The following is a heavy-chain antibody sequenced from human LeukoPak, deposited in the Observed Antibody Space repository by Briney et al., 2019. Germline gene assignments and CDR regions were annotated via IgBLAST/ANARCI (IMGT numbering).Heavy chain of an antibody. V-gene: IGHV3-74*01. D-gene: IGHD1-26*01. CDR2: INSDGSST. CDR3: AGIVGAKTY. CDR1: GFTFSSYW. J-gene: IGHJ4*02. Sequence: PGGSLRLSCAASGFTFSSYWIHWVRQAPGKGLVWVSRINSDGSSTTYADSVKGRFTISRDNAKNTLYLQMNSLTAEDTAVYYYAGIVGAKTYWGQGTLVTVSS.